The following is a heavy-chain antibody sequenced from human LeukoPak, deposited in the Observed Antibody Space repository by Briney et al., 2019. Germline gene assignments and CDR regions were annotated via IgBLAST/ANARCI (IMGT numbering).Heavy chain of an antibody. CDR1: GFTFSDYY. CDR2: IYSGGST. D-gene: IGHD6-19*01. CDR3: ARDPPPSSRQKQAVTDGY. V-gene: IGHV3-53*01. Sequence: GGSLRLSCAASGFTFSDYYMSWVRQAPGKGLEWVSVIYSGGSTYYADSVKGRFTISRDNSKNTLYLQMNSLSAEDTAVYYCARDPPPSSRQKQAVTDGYWGQGTLVTVSS. J-gene: IGHJ4*02.